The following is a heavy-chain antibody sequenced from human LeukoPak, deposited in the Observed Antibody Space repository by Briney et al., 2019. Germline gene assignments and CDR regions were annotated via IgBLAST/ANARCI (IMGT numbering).Heavy chain of an antibody. CDR1: GFTVSSNY. D-gene: IGHD3-3*01. Sequence: PGGSLRLSCAASGFTVSSNYMSWIRQAPGKGLEWVSYISSSGSTIYYADSVKGRFTISRDNAKNSLYLQMNSLRAEDTAVYYCARGGSGSGYDFWSGYYTADYWGQGTLVTVSS. CDR2: ISSSGSTI. V-gene: IGHV3-11*01. CDR3: ARGGSGSGYDFWSGYYTADY. J-gene: IGHJ4*02.